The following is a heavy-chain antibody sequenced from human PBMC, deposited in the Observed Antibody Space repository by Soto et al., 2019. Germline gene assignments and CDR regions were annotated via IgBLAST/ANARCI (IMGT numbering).Heavy chain of an antibody. J-gene: IGHJ5*02. V-gene: IGHV4-34*01. Sequence: SETLSLTCAVYGGSFSGYYWSWIRQPPGKGLEWIGEINHSGSTNYNPSLKSRVSISVDTSKNQFSLKLSSVTAADTAVYYCARGYYYDNRPNWSDPWGRGTLVTVSS. D-gene: IGHD3-22*01. CDR1: GGSFSGYY. CDR2: INHSGST. CDR3: ARGYYYDNRPNWSDP.